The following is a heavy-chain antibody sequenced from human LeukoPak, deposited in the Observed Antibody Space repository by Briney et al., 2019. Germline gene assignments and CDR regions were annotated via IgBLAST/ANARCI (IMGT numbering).Heavy chain of an antibody. Sequence: SVKVSCKASGGTLSGYAISWVRQAPGQGLEWMGGIIPIYGTPHSPQKFQGRVTITTDESTSTAFMDLSSLRSEDTAVYYCARGNYYDSSGSSYYYYGMDVWGQGTTVTVSS. V-gene: IGHV1-69*05. CDR1: GGTLSGYA. CDR3: ARGNYYDSSGSSYYYYGMDV. D-gene: IGHD3-22*01. CDR2: IIPIYGTP. J-gene: IGHJ6*02.